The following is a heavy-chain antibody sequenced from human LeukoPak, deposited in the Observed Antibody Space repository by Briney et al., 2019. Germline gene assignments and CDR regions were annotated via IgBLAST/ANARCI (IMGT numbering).Heavy chain of an antibody. J-gene: IGHJ6*02. CDR2: ISWNSGSI. Sequence: GGSLRLSCAASGFTFDDYAMHWVRQAPGKGLEWVSGISWNSGSIGYADSVKGRFTISRDNAKNSLYLQMNSLRAEDTALYYCAKGAAYYYYYGMDVWGQGTTVTVSS. CDR1: GFTFDDYA. CDR3: AKGAAYYYYYGMDV. D-gene: IGHD2-15*01. V-gene: IGHV3-9*01.